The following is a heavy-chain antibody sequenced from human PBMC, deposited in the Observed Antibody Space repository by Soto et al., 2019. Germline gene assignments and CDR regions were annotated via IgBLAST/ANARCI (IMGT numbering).Heavy chain of an antibody. CDR3: ARAKYSSSVWFDP. Sequence: NPSETLSLTCTVSGGSISSYYWSWIRQPPGKGLEWIGYIYYSGSTNYNPSLKSRVTISVDTSKNQFSLKLSSVTAADTAVYYCARAKYSSSVWFDPWGQGTLVTVSS. V-gene: IGHV4-59*01. CDR2: IYYSGST. J-gene: IGHJ5*02. CDR1: GGSISSYY. D-gene: IGHD6-6*01.